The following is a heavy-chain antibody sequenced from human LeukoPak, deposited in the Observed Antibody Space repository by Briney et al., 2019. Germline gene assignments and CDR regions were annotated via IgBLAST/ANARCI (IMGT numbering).Heavy chain of an antibody. V-gene: IGHV3-74*01. D-gene: IGHD2-15*01. CDR1: GLTFSNYW. CDR3: AREIVVVAAAYYFDY. Sequence: GGSLRLSCAVSGLTFSNYWMHWVRQAPGKGLVWVSRIYNDGSSTSYADSVKGRFTISRDNAKSTLYLQMNSLRAEDTAVYYCAREIVVVAAAYYFDYWGQGTLVTVSS. J-gene: IGHJ4*02. CDR2: IYNDGSST.